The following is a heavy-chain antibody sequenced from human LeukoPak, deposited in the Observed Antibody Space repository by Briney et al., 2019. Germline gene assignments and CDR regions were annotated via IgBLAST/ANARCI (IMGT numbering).Heavy chain of an antibody. CDR2: IYYSGST. CDR1: GGSISSYY. CDR3: AREDPRLRYFDY. D-gene: IGHD2-15*01. Sequence: SETLSLTCTVSGGSISSYYWSWIRQPPGKGLEWIGYIYYSGSTNYNPSLKSRVTISVDTSKNQFSLKLSSVTAADTAVYYCAREDPRLRYFDYWGQGTLVTVSS. V-gene: IGHV4-59*12. J-gene: IGHJ4*02.